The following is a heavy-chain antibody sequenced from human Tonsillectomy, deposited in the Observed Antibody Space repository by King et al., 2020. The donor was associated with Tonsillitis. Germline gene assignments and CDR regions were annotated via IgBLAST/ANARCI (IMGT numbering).Heavy chain of an antibody. D-gene: IGHD3-10*01. CDR3: ARAAERDYYGSGSYNWFDP. CDR2: IYSDNAYI. Sequence: VQLVESGGGLVKPGGSPRLSCAASGFTFSDYSMNWVRQAPGKALEWVSSIYSDNAYIYYADSVKDRFTISRDNAKNSVDLLMNSVRAEDTAVYFCARAAERDYYGSGSYNWFDPWGQGTLVSVSS. V-gene: IGHV3-21*06. CDR1: GFTFSDYS. J-gene: IGHJ5*02.